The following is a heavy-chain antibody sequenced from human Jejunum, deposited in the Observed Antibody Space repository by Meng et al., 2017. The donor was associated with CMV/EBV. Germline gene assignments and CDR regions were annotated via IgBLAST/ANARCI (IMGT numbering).Heavy chain of an antibody. V-gene: IGHV3-30*02. J-gene: IGHJ4*02. CDR3: VKDLFYSFDY. Sequence: QVLLVESWGGVVQPGGSLRLSFAASGFTFSSSAMHWVRQFPGKGLEWVSFIAHDRSTKTYTDSVKGRFTISRDDSKNTVYLEMNSLRVEDTAVYYCVKDLFYSFDYWGQGTLVTVSS. D-gene: IGHD4-11*01. CDR1: GFTFSSSA. CDR2: IAHDRSTK.